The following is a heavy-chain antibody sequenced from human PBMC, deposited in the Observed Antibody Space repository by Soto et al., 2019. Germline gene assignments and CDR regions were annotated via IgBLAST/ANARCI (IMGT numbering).Heavy chain of an antibody. CDR2: ISSSSSYI. Sequence: GGSLILSCAASGFTFSSYSMNWVRQAPGKGLEWVSSISSSSSYIYYADSVKGRFTISRDNAKNSLYLQMNSLRAEDTAVYYCARDLVGAHGHDAFDIWGQGTMVTVSS. CDR3: ARDLVGAHGHDAFDI. CDR1: GFTFSSYS. D-gene: IGHD1-26*01. J-gene: IGHJ3*02. V-gene: IGHV3-21*01.